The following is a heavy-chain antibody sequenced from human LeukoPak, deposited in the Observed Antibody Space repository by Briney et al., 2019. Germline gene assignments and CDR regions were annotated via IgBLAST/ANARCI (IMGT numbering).Heavy chain of an antibody. CDR2: IIPMFGTP. J-gene: IGHJ6*03. Sequence: GASVKVSCKASGDTFSTYGIRWVRQAPGQGLEWMGGIIPMFGTPNYAQKFQGRVTITADESTSTAYMELSSLRSEDTAVYYCARARGLSSYYGSGSSYYMDVWGKGTTVTVSS. CDR1: GDTFSTYG. CDR3: ARARGLSSYYGSGSSYYMDV. D-gene: IGHD3-10*01. V-gene: IGHV1-69*13.